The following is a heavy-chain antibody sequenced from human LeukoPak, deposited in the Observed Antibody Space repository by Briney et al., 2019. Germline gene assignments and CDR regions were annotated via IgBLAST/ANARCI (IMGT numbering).Heavy chain of an antibody. CDR2: IYSGGST. CDR1: GFTVSSNY. V-gene: IGHV3-66*01. Sequence: GGSLRLSCAASGFTVSSNYMSWVRQAPGKGLELVSVIYSGGSTYYADSVKGRFTISRDNSKNTLYLQMNSLRAEDTAVYYCARDLAGYYEGLGNYYYYGMDVWGQGTTVTVSS. J-gene: IGHJ6*02. CDR3: ARDLAGYYEGLGNYYYYGMDV. D-gene: IGHD3-9*01.